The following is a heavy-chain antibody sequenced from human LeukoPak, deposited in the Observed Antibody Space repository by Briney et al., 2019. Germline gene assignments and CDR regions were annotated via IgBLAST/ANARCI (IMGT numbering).Heavy chain of an antibody. V-gene: IGHV4-39*07. CDR1: GGSISTSNYY. Sequence: PSETLSLTCTVSGGSISTSNYYWGWIRQPPGKGLEWIGNIFYSGSTYYSPSLKSRVTISKDTSRNQFSLKLNSVTAADTAVYYCARGYSDDFWSGYPTATWWFDPWGLGTLVIVSS. D-gene: IGHD3-3*01. CDR3: ARGYSDDFWSGYPTATWWFDP. J-gene: IGHJ5*02. CDR2: IFYSGST.